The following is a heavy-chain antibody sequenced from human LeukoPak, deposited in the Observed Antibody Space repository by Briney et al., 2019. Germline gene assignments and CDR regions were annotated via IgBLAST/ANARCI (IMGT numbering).Heavy chain of an antibody. J-gene: IGHJ4*02. CDR3: ARGGEMATMGDYYFDY. Sequence: GASVKVSCKASGYTFTSYYMHWVRQAPGQGLEWMGIINPSGGSTSYAQKFQGRVTMTRDTSTSTVYMELSSLRSEVTAVYYCARGGEMATMGDYYFDYWGQGTLVTVSS. D-gene: IGHD5-24*01. CDR2: INPSGGST. V-gene: IGHV1-46*01. CDR1: GYTFTSYY.